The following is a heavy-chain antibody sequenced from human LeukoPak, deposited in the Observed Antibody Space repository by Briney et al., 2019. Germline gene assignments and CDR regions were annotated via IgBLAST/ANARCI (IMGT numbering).Heavy chain of an antibody. J-gene: IGHJ4*02. Sequence: PSETLSLTCAVYGGSFSGYYWSWISQPPGKGLEWIGEINHSGSTNYNPSLKSRVTISVDTSKNQFSLKLSSVTAADTAVYYCARGPRNDYGDNINLDYWGQGTLVTVSS. CDR1: GGSFSGYY. D-gene: IGHD4-17*01. V-gene: IGHV4-34*01. CDR2: INHSGST. CDR3: ARGPRNDYGDNINLDY.